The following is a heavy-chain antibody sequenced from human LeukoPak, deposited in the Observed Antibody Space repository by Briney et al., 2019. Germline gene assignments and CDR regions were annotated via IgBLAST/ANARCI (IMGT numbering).Heavy chain of an antibody. CDR3: ARRGGGGWYGPYYYYYYMDV. D-gene: IGHD6-19*01. CDR1: GGSISSSSYY. V-gene: IGHV4-39*01. J-gene: IGHJ6*03. Sequence: SETLSLTXTVSGGSISSSSYYWGWIRQPPGKGLEWIGSIYYSGSTYYNPSFKSRVTISVDTSKNQFSLKLSSATAADTAVYYCARRGGGGWYGPYYYYYYMDVWGKGTTVTVSS. CDR2: IYYSGST.